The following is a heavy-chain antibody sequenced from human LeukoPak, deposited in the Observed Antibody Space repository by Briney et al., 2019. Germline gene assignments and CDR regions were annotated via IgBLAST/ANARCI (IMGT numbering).Heavy chain of an antibody. CDR3: ARVEGILGAMFP. V-gene: IGHV1-2*02. Sequence: ASVKVSCKASGYTFTGYYMHWVRQAPGQGLEWMGWINPNSGGTNYAQKFQGRVTMTRDTFISTAYMELSRLRSDDTAVYYCARVEGILGAMFPWGQGTMVTVSS. CDR1: GYTFTGYY. J-gene: IGHJ3*01. CDR2: INPNSGGT. D-gene: IGHD3-10*02.